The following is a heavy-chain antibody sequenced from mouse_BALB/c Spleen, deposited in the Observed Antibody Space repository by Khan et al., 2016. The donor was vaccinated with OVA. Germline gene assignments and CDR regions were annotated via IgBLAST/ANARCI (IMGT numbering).Heavy chain of an antibody. Sequence: QVQLKESGPGLVAPSQSLSITCTVSGFSLTSYGVNWVRQPPGEGLEWPGVIWGDGSTNYHSTLKSRLIISKDSSKRQVFLTLNSLQTDDTATYYCAKFTPDYYSMDYWGQGTSVTVST. CDR3: AKFTPDYYSMDY. J-gene: IGHJ4*01. V-gene: IGHV2-3*01. CDR2: IWGDGST. D-gene: IGHD1-1*01. CDR1: GFSLTSYG.